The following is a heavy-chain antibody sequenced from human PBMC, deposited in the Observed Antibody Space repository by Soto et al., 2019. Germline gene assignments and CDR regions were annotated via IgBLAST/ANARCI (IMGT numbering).Heavy chain of an antibody. J-gene: IGHJ4*02. CDR1: GFMFSKYG. V-gene: IGHV3-33*01. CDR3: TRYAIDSVFDC. CDR2: ISYAGSSQ. Sequence: QVLLVEAGGGVVQPGMSLRLSCVASGFMFSKYGIHWVRQAPGKGLEWVGFISYAGSSQYYSDSVKGRLTISRDNSKNTVSLQRNSLRVEDTAVYYFTRYAIDSVFDCWGQGTLVSVSS.